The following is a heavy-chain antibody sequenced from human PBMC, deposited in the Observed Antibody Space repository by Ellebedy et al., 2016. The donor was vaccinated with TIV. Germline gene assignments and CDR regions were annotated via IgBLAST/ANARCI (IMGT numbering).Heavy chain of an antibody. CDR3: VRGQLHYGDYYDF. Sequence: ASVKVSCKASGYTFTNQAIHWVRQAPGQRLEWMGWINAGNGDTHYSQRFQGRVTITRDTSASTAYMELNSLRSEETAVYYCVRGQLHYGDYYDFWGQGTLVTVSS. D-gene: IGHD4-17*01. V-gene: IGHV1-3*01. J-gene: IGHJ4*02. CDR1: GYTFTNQA. CDR2: INAGNGDT.